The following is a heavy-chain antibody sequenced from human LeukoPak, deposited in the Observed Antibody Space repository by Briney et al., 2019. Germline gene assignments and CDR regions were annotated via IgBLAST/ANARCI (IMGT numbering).Heavy chain of an antibody. CDR2: ISGGGDNT. D-gene: IGHD2/OR15-2a*01. J-gene: IGHJ6*02. V-gene: IGHV3-23*01. CDR3: ARDLAPYAEYLDYFGLDV. CDR1: GFTFSSYA. Sequence: GGSLRLSCAASGFTFSSYAMSWVRQAPGKGLEWVSFISGGGDNTYDADPVKGRFTISRDNSKDTLYLQMNSLSAEDTAKYYCARDLAPYAEYLDYFGLDVWGQGTTVTVSS.